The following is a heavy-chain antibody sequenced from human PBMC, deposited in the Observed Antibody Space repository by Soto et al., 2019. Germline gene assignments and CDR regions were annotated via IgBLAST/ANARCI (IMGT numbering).Heavy chain of an antibody. CDR3: ARGWPRAIAAAPGSNWFDP. J-gene: IGHJ5*02. D-gene: IGHD6-13*01. Sequence: SETLSLTCAVYGGCFSGYYWSWIRQPPGKGLEWIGEINHSGSTNYNPSLKSRVTISVDTSKNQFSLKLSSVTAADTAVYYCARGWPRAIAAAPGSNWFDPWGQGTLVTVSS. CDR1: GGCFSGYY. CDR2: INHSGST. V-gene: IGHV4-34*01.